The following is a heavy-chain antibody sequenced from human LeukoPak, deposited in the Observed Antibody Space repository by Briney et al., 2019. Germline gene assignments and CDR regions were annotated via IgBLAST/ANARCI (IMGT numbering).Heavy chain of an antibody. J-gene: IGHJ3*02. D-gene: IGHD1-7*01. CDR1: GYTFTGYY. CDR2: INPNSGGT. V-gene: IGHV1-2*02. Sequence: GASVKVSCKASGYTFTGYYIHWVRQAPGQGLEWMGWINPNSGGTNYAQKFQGRVTMTRDTSISTAYMELSRLRSDDTAVYYCARDGQGITGTTNAFDIWGQGTMVTVSS. CDR3: ARDGQGITGTTNAFDI.